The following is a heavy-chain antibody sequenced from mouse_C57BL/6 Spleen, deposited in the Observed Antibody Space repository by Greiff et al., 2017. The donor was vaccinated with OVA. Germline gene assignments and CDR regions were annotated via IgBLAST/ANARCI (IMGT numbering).Heavy chain of an antibody. CDR3: AREDGDGSWFAY. Sequence: QVQLQQSGPGLVQPSQSLSITCTVSGFSLTSYGVHWVRQSPGKGLEWLGVIWSGGSTDSNAAFISRLSISKANSKTPMLFKMNSLHAEVAAIYCCAREDGDGSWFAYWGQGTLVTVSA. V-gene: IGHV2-2*01. D-gene: IGHD2-3*01. CDR2: IWSGGST. CDR1: GFSLTSYG. J-gene: IGHJ3*01.